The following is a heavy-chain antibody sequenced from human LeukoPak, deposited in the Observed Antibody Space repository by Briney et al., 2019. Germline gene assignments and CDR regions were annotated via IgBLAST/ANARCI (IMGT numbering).Heavy chain of an antibody. V-gene: IGHV3-48*04. CDR1: GFTFSIYS. CDR3: ARDLVVPAVKGAFDI. D-gene: IGHD2-2*01. J-gene: IGHJ3*02. CDR2: ITSDTNTI. Sequence: GGSLRLSCAASGFTFSIYSMNWVRQAPGKGLEWISYITSDTNTIYYADSVKGRFTISRDNAKKSLYLQMNSLRAEDTAVYYCARDLVVPAVKGAFDIWGQGTMVTVS.